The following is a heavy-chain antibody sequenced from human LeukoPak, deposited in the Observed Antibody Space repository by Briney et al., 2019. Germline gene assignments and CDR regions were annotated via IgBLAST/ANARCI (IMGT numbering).Heavy chain of an antibody. CDR1: GFTFSNYE. D-gene: IGHD3-10*01. CDR2: ISRSASNI. V-gene: IGHV3-48*03. CDR3: ARGSGWGMDV. J-gene: IGHJ6*02. Sequence: PGGSLRLSCAASGFTFSNYEMNWVRQAPGKGLEWVSYISRSASNIYYADSVQGRFTISRDNAKNSLYLQLNSLRAEDTAVYYCARGSGWGMDVWGQGTTVTVSS.